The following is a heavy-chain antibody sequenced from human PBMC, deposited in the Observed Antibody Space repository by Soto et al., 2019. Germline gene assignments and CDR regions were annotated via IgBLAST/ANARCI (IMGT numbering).Heavy chain of an antibody. J-gene: IGHJ4*02. CDR2: SNNYNGDA. Sequence: VSVKVSCKASGYTFTSNSIHWVRQAPGQGLEWIGCSNNYNGDAKYSQKFQGRVTVTRETYATIAYMEVSSMRTEDTAVYYCARDKVYVVXWGLGTVVTVSX. CDR1: GYTFTSNS. V-gene: IGHV1-3*04. D-gene: IGHD3-16*01. CDR3: ARDKVYVVX.